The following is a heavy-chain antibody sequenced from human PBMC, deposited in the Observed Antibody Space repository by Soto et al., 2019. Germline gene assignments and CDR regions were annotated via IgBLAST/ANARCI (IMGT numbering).Heavy chain of an antibody. Sequence: PSETLSLTCSVSDDSINSDKYYWGWIRQPPGKGLDLIGSIYYRGNAYYNPSLQTRVTISLDKFRSQFSLRLNSVTAAYSAVYFCARLEGLATISYYFDFWGPGALVTVSS. CDR2: IYYRGNA. V-gene: IGHV4-39*01. J-gene: IGHJ4*02. D-gene: IGHD3-9*01. CDR3: ARLEGLATISYYFDF. CDR1: DDSINSDKYY.